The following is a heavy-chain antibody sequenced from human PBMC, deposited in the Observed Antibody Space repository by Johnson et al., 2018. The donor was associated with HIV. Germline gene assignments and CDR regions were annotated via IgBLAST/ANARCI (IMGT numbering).Heavy chain of an antibody. CDR3: ARDLAGTERGNAFDI. Sequence: VQLVESGGGLVKPGGSLRLSCGASGFSVSNNYMNWVRQAPGKGLEWVAVISYDGSNKYYADSVKGRFTISRDNSKNTLYLQMNSLRAEDTAVYYCARDLAGTERGNAFDIWGQGTMVTVSS. D-gene: IGHD1-1*01. CDR1: GFSVSNNY. J-gene: IGHJ3*02. CDR2: ISYDGSNK. V-gene: IGHV3-30-3*01.